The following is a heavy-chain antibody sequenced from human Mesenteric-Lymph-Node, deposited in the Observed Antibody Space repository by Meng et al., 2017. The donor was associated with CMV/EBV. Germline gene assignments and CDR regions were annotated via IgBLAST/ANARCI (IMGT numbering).Heavy chain of an antibody. CDR1: GFTFDDYD. J-gene: IGHJ4*02. D-gene: IGHD2-2*01. V-gene: IGHV3-20*04. CDR3: WSSGCSSTSCYGRGGNY. Sequence: GESLKISCAASGFTFDDYDMSWVRQAPGKGLEWVSGINWNGGGIGYADSVKGRFTISRDNAKNSLYLQMNSLRAEDTAVYYCWSSGCSSTSCYGRGGNYWGQGTLVTVSS. CDR2: INWNGGGI.